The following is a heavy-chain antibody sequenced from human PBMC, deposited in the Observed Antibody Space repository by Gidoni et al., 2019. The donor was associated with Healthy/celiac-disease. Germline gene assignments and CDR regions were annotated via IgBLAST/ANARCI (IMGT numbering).Heavy chain of an antibody. V-gene: IGHV4-31*03. CDR3: ARESYDILTGYFDGMDV. Sequence: QVQLQESGPGLVKPSQTLSLTCTVSGASISSGGYYWSWIRQHPGKCLELIGYTYYSGSTYYNPSLKSRVTISVDTSKNQFSLKLSSVTAADTAVYYCARESYDILTGYFDGMDVWGQGTTVTFSS. CDR2: TYYSGST. CDR1: GASISSGGYY. D-gene: IGHD3-9*01. J-gene: IGHJ6*02.